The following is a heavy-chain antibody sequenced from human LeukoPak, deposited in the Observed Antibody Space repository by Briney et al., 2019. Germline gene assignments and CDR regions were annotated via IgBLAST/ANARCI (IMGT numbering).Heavy chain of an antibody. CDR1: GGSFSGYY. CDR2: INHSGST. J-gene: IGHJ6*02. V-gene: IGHV4-34*01. D-gene: IGHD2-2*01. Sequence: SETLSLTCAVYGGSFSGYYWSWIRQPPGKGLEWIGEINHSGSTNYNPSLKSRVTISVDTSKNQFSLKLSSVTAADTAVYYCARARAAMPQYYYYGMDVWGQGTTVTVSS. CDR3: ARARAAMPQYYYYGMDV.